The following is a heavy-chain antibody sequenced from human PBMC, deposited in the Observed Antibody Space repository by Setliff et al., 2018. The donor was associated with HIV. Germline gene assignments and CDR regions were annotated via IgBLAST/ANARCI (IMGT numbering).Heavy chain of an antibody. V-gene: IGHV4-38-2*01. CDR2: IPHNGGT. D-gene: IGHD5-12*01. CDR1: GYPIGSGSF. CDR3: ARYSTLATNFDY. J-gene: IGHJ4*02. Sequence: SETLSLTCAVSGYPIGSGSFWGWIRQPPGKGLEWIATIPHNGGTYYNPDPSLTGRVTISVDTSKNQFSLKLAFVTAADTAVYYCARYSTLATNFDYWGQGTLVTVSS.